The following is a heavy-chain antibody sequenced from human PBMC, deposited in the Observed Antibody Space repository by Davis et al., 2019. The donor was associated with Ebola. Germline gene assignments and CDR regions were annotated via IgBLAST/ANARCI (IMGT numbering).Heavy chain of an antibody. CDR3: ASGYLNWIDS. CDR2: IYYNGDT. V-gene: IGHV4-31*03. J-gene: IGHJ5*01. Sequence: SETLSLTCTVSGGSISSGGYYWSWIRQHPGKGPEWIGYIYYNGDTYYNPSLKSRVTLSLDTSRNQFSLKLKSVTAADTAVYFCASGYLNWIDSWGQGTLVIVSS. D-gene: IGHD2-2*03. CDR1: GGSISSGGYY.